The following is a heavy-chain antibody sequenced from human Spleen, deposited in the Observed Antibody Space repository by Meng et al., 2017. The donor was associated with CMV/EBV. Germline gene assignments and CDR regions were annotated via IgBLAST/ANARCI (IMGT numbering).Heavy chain of an antibody. CDR2: IKQDGSQT. CDR1: GFSFGHYW. CDR3: ARDVAAAGTGNYFYGMDV. Sequence: GGSLRLSCLGSGFSFGHYWMSWVRQAPGKGLEWVANIKQDGSQTYYADSVKGRFIISRDNSKNTLYLLMNRLRADDTAMYYCARDVAAAGTGNYFYGMDVWGQGTTVTVSS. V-gene: IGHV3-7*01. J-gene: IGHJ6*02. D-gene: IGHD6-13*01.